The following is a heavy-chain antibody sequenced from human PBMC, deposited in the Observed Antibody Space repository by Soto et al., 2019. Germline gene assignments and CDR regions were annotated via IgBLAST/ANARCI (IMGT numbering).Heavy chain of an antibody. CDR3: TTDLYSSGWYLIDY. V-gene: IGHV3-15*01. J-gene: IGHJ4*02. CDR1: GFTFSNAW. D-gene: IGHD6-19*01. CDR2: IKSKTDGGTT. Sequence: EVQLVESGGGLVKPGGSLRLSCAASGFTFSNAWMSWVRQAPGKGLEWVGRIKSKTDGGTTDYAAPVKGRFTISRDDSKNTLYRQMNSLKTEDTAVYYCTTDLYSSGWYLIDYWGQGTLVTVSS.